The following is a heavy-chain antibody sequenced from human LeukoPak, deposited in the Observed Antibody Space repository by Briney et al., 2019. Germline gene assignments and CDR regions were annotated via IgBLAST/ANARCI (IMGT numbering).Heavy chain of an antibody. V-gene: IGHV1-2*02. CDR1: GYTFSGYY. J-gene: IGHJ4*02. CDR2: INPNSGGT. CDR3: ARVFSGSYVD. Sequence: ASVKVSCKASGYTFSGYYMHWVRQAPGQGLEWMGWINPNSGGTNYAQKFQGRVTMTRNTSISTAYMELSSLRSEDTAVYYCARVFSGSYVDWGQGTLVTVSS. D-gene: IGHD1-26*01.